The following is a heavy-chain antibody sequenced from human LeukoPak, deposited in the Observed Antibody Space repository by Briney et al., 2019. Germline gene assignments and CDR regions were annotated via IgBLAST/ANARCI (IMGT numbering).Heavy chain of an antibody. CDR1: GYTFTGYY. V-gene: IGHV1-2*02. Sequence: GASVKVCCKASGYTFTGYYIHWVRQAPGQGLEWMGWINPDNGGTNYAQKFQGRVTTSRDTSLSTAYMELSSLRSDDTAVYYCARASLFWSGYYLDYWGQGALVTVSS. D-gene: IGHD3-3*01. CDR2: INPDNGGT. J-gene: IGHJ4*02. CDR3: ARASLFWSGYYLDY.